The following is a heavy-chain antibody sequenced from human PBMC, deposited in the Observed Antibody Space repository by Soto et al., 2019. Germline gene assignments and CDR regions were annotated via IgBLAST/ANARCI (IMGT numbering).Heavy chain of an antibody. V-gene: IGHV1-18*01. CDR3: ASTGYCSSTSCYAEVGWFDP. J-gene: IGHJ5*02. CDR1: GYTFTSYG. Sequence: ASVKVSCKASGYTFTSYGISWVRQAPGQGLEWMGWISAYNGNTNYAQELQGRVTMTTDTSTSTAYMELRSLRSDDTAVYYCASTGYCSSTSCYAEVGWFDPWGQGTLVTVSS. D-gene: IGHD2-2*01. CDR2: ISAYNGNT.